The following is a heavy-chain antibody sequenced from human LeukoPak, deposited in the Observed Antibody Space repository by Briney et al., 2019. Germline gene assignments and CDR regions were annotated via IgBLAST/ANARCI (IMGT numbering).Heavy chain of an antibody. V-gene: IGHV3-7*01. Sequence: GGSLRLSCAASGFTFSSYWMSWVRQAPGKGLEWVANIRQDGSEKYYVDSVKGRFTISRDNAKNSLYLQMNSLRAEDTAVYYCARALEGLGELSFLDYWGQGTLVTVSS. CDR1: GFTFSSYW. CDR3: ARALEGLGELSFLDY. CDR2: IRQDGSEK. D-gene: IGHD3-16*02. J-gene: IGHJ4*02.